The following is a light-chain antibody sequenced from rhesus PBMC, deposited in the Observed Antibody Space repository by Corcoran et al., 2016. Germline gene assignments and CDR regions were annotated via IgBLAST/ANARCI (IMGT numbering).Light chain of an antibody. CDR1: ENVNNY. V-gene: IGKV1-74*01. Sequence: DIQMTQSPSSLSASVGDRVTITCRASENVNNYLNWYQQKPGKAPKLLIYKASTLQSGVPSRFSGSGPGTDYTFPISGLQPEDVSTYYCQHGYGTPLTFGGGTKVEIK. CDR2: KAS. J-gene: IGKJ4*01. CDR3: QHGYGTPLT.